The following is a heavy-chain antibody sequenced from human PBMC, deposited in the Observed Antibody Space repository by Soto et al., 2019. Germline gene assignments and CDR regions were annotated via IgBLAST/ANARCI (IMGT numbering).Heavy chain of an antibody. V-gene: IGHV3-23*01. CDR3: ARRAFGSSRAFDI. CDR1: GFAFSSYP. Sequence: GGSLRLSCAASGFAFSSYPMSWVRQAPEKGLEWVSGISDSGGLTYNADSVKGRFTISRDNSKNTLYLQMNSLRAEDTAVYYCARRAFGSSRAFDIWGQGTVVTVSS. CDR2: ISDSGGLT. D-gene: IGHD6-6*01. J-gene: IGHJ3*02.